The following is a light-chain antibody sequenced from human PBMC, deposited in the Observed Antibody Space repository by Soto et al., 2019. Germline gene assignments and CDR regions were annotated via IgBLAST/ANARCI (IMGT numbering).Light chain of an antibody. J-gene: IGKJ1*01. CDR2: GAS. V-gene: IGKV3-20*01. Sequence: DIVLTQSPGTLSLSPGERATLSCRASQSVSSSYLAWYQHKPGQTPRLLIYGASSRATGIPDRFSGSGSGTDFTLTISRLEPEDFAVYYCQQYDSSPPTFGQGTKVEIK. CDR1: QSVSSSY. CDR3: QQYDSSPPT.